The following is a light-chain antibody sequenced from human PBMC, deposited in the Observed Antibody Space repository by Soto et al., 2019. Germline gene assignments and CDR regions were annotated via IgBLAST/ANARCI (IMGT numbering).Light chain of an antibody. V-gene: IGKV3-20*01. CDR3: QQYGSSHT. J-gene: IGKJ5*01. CDR2: GAS. Sequence: LVLTQSPGTLSLSPGERATLSCRASQSVSSSYLAWYQQKPGQAPRLLIFGASTRATGIPDRFSGSGAGAYFNLTISRLEPADFGVYYCQQYGSSHTFGQGTRLEI. CDR1: QSVSSSY.